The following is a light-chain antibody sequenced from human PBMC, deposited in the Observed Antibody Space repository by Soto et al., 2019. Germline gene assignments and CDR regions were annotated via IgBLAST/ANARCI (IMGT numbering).Light chain of an antibody. V-gene: IGKV1-27*01. CDR1: QDIRNF. CDR3: QKYSIFPV. Sequence: DIQMTQSPTSLSASVGDRVTITCRASQDIRNFVAWYQQKPGKAPKLLIYAPSTLQLGFPSRFSGSGSGTDFTLTINCLQPENVATYSCQKYSIFPVVGPGTKVEIK. CDR2: APS. J-gene: IGKJ3*01.